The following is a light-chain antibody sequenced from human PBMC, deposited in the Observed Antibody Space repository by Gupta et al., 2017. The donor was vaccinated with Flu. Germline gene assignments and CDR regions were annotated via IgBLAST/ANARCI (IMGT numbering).Light chain of an antibody. CDR1: SSSIGNNN. J-gene: IGLJ3*02. CDR3: GTWDGSLSAWV. CDR2: DNS. V-gene: IGLV1-51*01. Sequence: QSVLTQPPSVSAAPGQKVTISCSGSSSSIGNNNVSWYQQLPGTAPKALSYDNSRRTSGIPVRFSGSRSGTSACLGITGLQTGDEADYYCGTWDGSLSAWVFGGGTKLTVL.